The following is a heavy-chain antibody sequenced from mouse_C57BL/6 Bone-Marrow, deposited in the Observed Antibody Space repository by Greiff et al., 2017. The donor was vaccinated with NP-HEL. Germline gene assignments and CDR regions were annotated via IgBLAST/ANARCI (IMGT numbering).Heavy chain of an antibody. V-gene: IGHV7-3*01. CDR1: GFTFTDYY. CDR3: ARYTDYDDGYYAMDY. CDR2: IRNKANGYTT. D-gene: IGHD2-4*01. Sequence: EVKLVESGGGLVQPGGSLSLSCAASGFTFTDYYMSWVRQPPGKALEWLGFIRNKANGYTTEYSASVKGRFTISRANSQSILYLQMNALRAEDSATYYGARYTDYDDGYYAMDYWGQGTSVTVSS. J-gene: IGHJ4*01.